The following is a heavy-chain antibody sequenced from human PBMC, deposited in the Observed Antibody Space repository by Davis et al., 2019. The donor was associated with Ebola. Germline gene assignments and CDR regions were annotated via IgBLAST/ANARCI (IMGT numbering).Heavy chain of an antibody. D-gene: IGHD2-21*01. Sequence: ASVKVSCKASGYTFTSYYMHWVRQAPGQGLEWMGIINPSGGSTSYAQKFQGRVTMTRDTSTSTVYMELSSLRSEDTAVYYCARAPTSYCGGDCYSAYFQHWGQGTLVTVSS. CDR1: GYTFTSYY. CDR2: INPSGGST. J-gene: IGHJ1*01. V-gene: IGHV1-46*01. CDR3: ARAPTSYCGGDCYSAYFQH.